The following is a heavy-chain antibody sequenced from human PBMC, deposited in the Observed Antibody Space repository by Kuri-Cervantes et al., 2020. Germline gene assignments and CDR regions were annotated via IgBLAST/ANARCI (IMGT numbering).Heavy chain of an antibody. J-gene: IGHJ4*02. CDR1: GGSLGDYY. Sequence: SQTLSLTCAVYGGSLGDYYWNWIRQPPGKGLEWIGEISLSGSTKYNPSLKSRVTISTDTSKNQFSLKLNSVTAADTAVYYCARVIVVVVAAARRQYYFDYWGQGTLVTVSS. D-gene: IGHD2-15*01. V-gene: IGHV4-34*01. CDR3: ARVIVVVVAAARRQYYFDY. CDR2: ISLSGST.